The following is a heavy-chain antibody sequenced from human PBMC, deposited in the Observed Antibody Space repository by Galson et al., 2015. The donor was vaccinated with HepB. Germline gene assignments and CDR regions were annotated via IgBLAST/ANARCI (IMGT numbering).Heavy chain of an antibody. V-gene: IGHV3-23*01. J-gene: IGHJ6*02. CDR1: GFTFSTYS. Sequence: SLRLSCAASGFTFSTYSICWVRQAPGKGLEWVSSINGTSTITKYADSVKGRFTISRDNSKNTLYLQMNSLRVEDTAVYYCIKCRGDFLRSGLDVWGQGNTVTVSS. D-gene: IGHD5/OR15-5a*01. CDR2: INGTSTIT. CDR3: IKCRGDFLRSGLDV.